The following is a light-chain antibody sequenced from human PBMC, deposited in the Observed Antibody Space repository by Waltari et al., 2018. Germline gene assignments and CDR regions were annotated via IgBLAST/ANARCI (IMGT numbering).Light chain of an antibody. Sequence: LQMNPFPSPLFSSLGSQIPIHCRASQASRNDLGWYQQKPGKAPQLLIYAVAHLQRGVPSRFSGSGSGTDFTLTISSLQPEDFATYYCLQDNRYPLTFGGGTKVEIK. J-gene: IGKJ4*01. CDR2: AVA. CDR3: LQDNRYPLT. CDR1: QASRND. V-gene: IGKV1-6*01.